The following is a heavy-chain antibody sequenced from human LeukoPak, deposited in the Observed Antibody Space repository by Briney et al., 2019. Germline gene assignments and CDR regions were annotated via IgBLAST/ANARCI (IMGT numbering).Heavy chain of an antibody. D-gene: IGHD6-19*01. V-gene: IGHV3-30-3*01. Sequence: SLRLSCAASGFTFSSYWMIWVRQAPGNGLEWVALISSDGSNKYYADSVKGRFTISRDNSKNTLSLQMNSLRPDDTAVYYCARVQWLVIDVFDIWGQGTMVTVSS. CDR3: ARVQWLVIDVFDI. CDR2: ISSDGSNK. J-gene: IGHJ3*02. CDR1: GFTFSSYW.